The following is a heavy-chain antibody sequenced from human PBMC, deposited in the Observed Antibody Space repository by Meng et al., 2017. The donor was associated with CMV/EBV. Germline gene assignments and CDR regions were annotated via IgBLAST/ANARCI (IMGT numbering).Heavy chain of an antibody. CDR1: GYTFTSYY. V-gene: IGHV1-46*01. J-gene: IGHJ4*02. D-gene: IGHD2-2*01. CDR2: INPSGGST. CDR3: ARDRIVVVPAALRDFWSGYYHFDY. Sequence: ASVKVSCKASGYTFTSYYMHWVRQAPGQGLEWMGIINPSGGSTSYAQKFQGRVTMTRDTSTSTVYMELSSLRSEDTAVYYCARDRIVVVPAALRDFWSGYYHFDYWGQGTLVTVSS.